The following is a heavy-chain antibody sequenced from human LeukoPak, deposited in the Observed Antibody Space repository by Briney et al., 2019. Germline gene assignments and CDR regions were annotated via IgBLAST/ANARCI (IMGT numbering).Heavy chain of an antibody. D-gene: IGHD1-7*01. CDR2: IKEDGSDK. V-gene: IGHV3-7*04. J-gene: IGHJ4*02. CDR1: GFTFSSYW. Sequence: GGSLRLSCAASGFTFSSYWMSRIRPAPGKGLEWVANIKEDGSDKNDVDSVRGRFTISRDNAKNALYLQMNSLRAEDTAVYYCGREVPGGTTSLDCWGQGTVVTVSP. CDR3: GREVPGGTTSLDC.